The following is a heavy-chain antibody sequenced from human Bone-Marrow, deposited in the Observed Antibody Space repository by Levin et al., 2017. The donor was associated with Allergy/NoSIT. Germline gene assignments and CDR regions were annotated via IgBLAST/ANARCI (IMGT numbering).Heavy chain of an antibody. CDR1: GFTFSSYA. CDR2: IGESGDST. D-gene: IGHD5-18*01. Sequence: GESLKISCAASGFTFSSYAMIWVRQAPGKGLEWVSAIGESGDSTYYADSVKGRFAISRDNSKNTLYLQMNSLRAEDTAVYYCAKLVDSATNYWGQGTLVTVSS. V-gene: IGHV3-23*01. J-gene: IGHJ4*02. CDR3: AKLVDSATNY.